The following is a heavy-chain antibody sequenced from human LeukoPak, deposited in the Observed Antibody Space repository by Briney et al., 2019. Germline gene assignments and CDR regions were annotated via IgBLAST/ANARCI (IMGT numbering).Heavy chain of an antibody. CDR2: VSTYNGNT. Sequence: ASVKVSCKASGYTFTSHGISWVRPAPGQGLEWMGWVSTYNGNTNYVPKYQGRVTMTTDTSTSTAYMELRSLRSDDTAVYYCARDVDTATDQINDYWGQGTLVTVSS. CDR1: GYTFTSHG. D-gene: IGHD5-18*01. J-gene: IGHJ4*02. CDR3: ARDVDTATDQINDY. V-gene: IGHV1-18*04.